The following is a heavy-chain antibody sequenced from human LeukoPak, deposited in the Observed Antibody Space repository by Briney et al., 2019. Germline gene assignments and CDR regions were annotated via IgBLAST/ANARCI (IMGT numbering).Heavy chain of an antibody. Sequence: SETLSLTCAVYGGSFSGYYWSWIRQPPGKGLEWIGEINHSGSTNYNPSLKSRVTISVDTSKNQFSLKLSSVTAADTAVYYCARGAGSSSSPVDYWGQGTLVTASS. J-gene: IGHJ4*02. CDR2: INHSGST. V-gene: IGHV4-34*01. CDR3: ARGAGSSSSPVDY. D-gene: IGHD6-6*01. CDR1: GGSFSGYY.